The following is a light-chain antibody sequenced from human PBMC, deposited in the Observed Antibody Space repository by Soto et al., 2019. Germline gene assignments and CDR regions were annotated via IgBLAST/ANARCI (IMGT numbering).Light chain of an antibody. J-gene: IGLJ3*02. CDR3: HSYDSSLSAVV. V-gene: IGLV1-40*01. Sequence: QSVLTQPPSVSGAPGQRVTISCTGTSSNIGAGYDVHWYQQLPGKAPTLIIYSNNDRPSGVPDRFSGSKSATSASLAITGLQADDEADYYCHSYDSSLSAVVFGGGTKLTVL. CDR2: SNN. CDR1: SSNIGAGYD.